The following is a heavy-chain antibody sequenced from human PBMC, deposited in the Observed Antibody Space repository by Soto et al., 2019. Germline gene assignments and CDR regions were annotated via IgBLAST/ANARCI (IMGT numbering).Heavy chain of an antibody. CDR1: GDSFISYD. D-gene: IGHD1-1*01. V-gene: IGHV1-46*01. CDR3: ARGATAVERPDDD. Sequence: ASVKVSCKASGDSFISYDIHWVRQAPGQGLEWMGIINPRGDSTSYAQKFQGRVTMTRDTSTTTVYMGLNSLRSEDTAVYYCARGATAVERPDDDWG. CDR2: INPRGDST. J-gene: IGHJ4*01.